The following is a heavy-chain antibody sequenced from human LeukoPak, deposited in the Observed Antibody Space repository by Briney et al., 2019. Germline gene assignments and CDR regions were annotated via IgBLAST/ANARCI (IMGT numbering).Heavy chain of an antibody. V-gene: IGHV1-18*04. J-gene: IGHJ6*02. Sequence: ASVKVSCKASGYTFTGYYIHWVRQAPGQGLEWMGWISPYNGNTNYAQKLQGRVTMTTDTSTSTAYMELRSLRSDDTAVYYCARGLANYHHYGMDVWGQGTTVTVSS. CDR2: ISPYNGNT. CDR1: GYTFTGYY. D-gene: IGHD3-9*01. CDR3: ARGLANYHHYGMDV.